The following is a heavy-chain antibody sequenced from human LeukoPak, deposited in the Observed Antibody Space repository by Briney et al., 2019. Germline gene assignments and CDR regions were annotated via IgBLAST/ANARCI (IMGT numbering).Heavy chain of an antibody. CDR3: ARDRVPTPYNWFDP. CDR1: GFTFSDYA. J-gene: IGHJ5*02. CDR2: ISGSGGAT. Sequence: PGGSLRLSCAASGFTFSDYAMAWVRQAPGKGLEWVSSISGSGGATTYADSVRGRFTISRDNHVNTLYLQMDILGAEDTAVYYCARDRVPTPYNWFDPWGQGTLVTVSS. V-gene: IGHV3-23*01. D-gene: IGHD4/OR15-4a*01.